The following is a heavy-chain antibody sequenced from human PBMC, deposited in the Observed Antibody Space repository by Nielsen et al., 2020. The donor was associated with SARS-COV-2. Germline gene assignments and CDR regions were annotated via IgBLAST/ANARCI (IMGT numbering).Heavy chain of an antibody. D-gene: IGHD3-3*01. CDR2: ISYDGSNK. J-gene: IGHJ4*02. CDR3: AREHAFGVVISYDY. V-gene: IGHV3-30*04. Sequence: GESLKISCAASGFTFSSYAMHWIRQAPGKGLEWVAVISYDGSNKYYADSVKGRFTISRDNSKNTLYLQMNSLRAEDTAVYYCAREHAFGVVISYDYWGQGTLVTVSS. CDR1: GFTFSSYA.